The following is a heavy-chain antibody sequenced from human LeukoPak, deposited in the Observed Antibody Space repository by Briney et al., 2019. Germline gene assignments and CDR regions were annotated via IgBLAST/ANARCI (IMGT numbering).Heavy chain of an antibody. Sequence: PSGTLSLTCAVSGVSISSNLWWTWVRQPPGKGLEWIAEIHHSGSINYNPSLKSRVTISVDKAKNQFSLKLSSVTAADTAVYYCATTGNNYYGSGRNYYMDVWGKGTTVTISS. J-gene: IGHJ6*03. V-gene: IGHV4-4*02. CDR3: ATTGNNYYGSGRNYYMDV. D-gene: IGHD3-10*01. CDR2: IHHSGSI. CDR1: GVSISSNLW.